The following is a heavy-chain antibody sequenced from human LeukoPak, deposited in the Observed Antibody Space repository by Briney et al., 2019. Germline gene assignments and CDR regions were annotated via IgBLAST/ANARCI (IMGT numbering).Heavy chain of an antibody. CDR3: ARGAGSDWIH. Sequence: GPLRLSCAASGFTFSSYDMHWVRQVRGKGLEWVSTIGPGGDTYYSNSVRGRFTISRENARNSLYLQMSSLRSADAATYYCARGAGSDWIHWGQGALVAVSS. CDR1: GFTFSSYD. CDR2: IGPGGDT. V-gene: IGHV3-13*01. D-gene: IGHD1-26*01. J-gene: IGHJ4*02.